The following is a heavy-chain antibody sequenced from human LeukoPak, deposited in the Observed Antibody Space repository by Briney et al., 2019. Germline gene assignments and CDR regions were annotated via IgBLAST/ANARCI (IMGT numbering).Heavy chain of an antibody. Sequence: GRSLRLSCAASGLSFSNSGMHWVRQAPGKGLEWVAVIWHDGNIKFYADSVKGRFTISRDNSKKTLYLQMNSLRAEDTAVYYCARGVYDSSGSYFDYWGQGTLVTVSS. CDR3: ARGVYDSSGSYFDY. D-gene: IGHD3-22*01. CDR2: IWHDGNIK. V-gene: IGHV3-33*01. J-gene: IGHJ4*02. CDR1: GLSFSNSG.